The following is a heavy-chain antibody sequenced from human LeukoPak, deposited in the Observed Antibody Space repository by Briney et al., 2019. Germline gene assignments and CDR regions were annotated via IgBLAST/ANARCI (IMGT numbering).Heavy chain of an antibody. Sequence: GGSLRLSCAASGFTFSSYSMNWVRQAPGKGLEWVSSISSSSSYIYYADSVKGRFTISRDNAKNSLYLQMNSLRVEDTAVYYCARSDTANDYWGQGILVTVSS. J-gene: IGHJ4*01. CDR3: ARSDTANDY. D-gene: IGHD5-18*01. CDR1: GFTFSSYS. CDR2: ISSSSSYI. V-gene: IGHV3-21*01.